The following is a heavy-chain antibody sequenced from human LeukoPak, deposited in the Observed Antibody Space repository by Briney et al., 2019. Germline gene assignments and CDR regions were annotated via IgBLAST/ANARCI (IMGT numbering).Heavy chain of an antibody. CDR3: ARGETWWEQRRYFDF. Sequence: AASVKVSCKASGYTFTGYYIHWVRQAPGQGPEWMGWINPNSDGTDYAQKFQGRVTMTSDASINTAYMELSRLTSDDTAMYYCARGETWWEQRRYFDFWGQGTLATVSS. D-gene: IGHD1-26*01. J-gene: IGHJ4*02. V-gene: IGHV1-2*02. CDR2: INPNSDGT. CDR1: GYTFTGYY.